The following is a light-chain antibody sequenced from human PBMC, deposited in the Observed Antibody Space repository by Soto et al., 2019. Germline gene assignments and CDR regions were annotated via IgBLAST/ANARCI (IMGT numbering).Light chain of an antibody. V-gene: IGKV3-11*01. J-gene: IGKJ1*01. CDR3: QQRSNWPWT. CDR1: QSVSSD. Sequence: DIVLTQSPATLSLSPGERATISCRASQSVSSDLAWYQQKLGQAPKLLIFDASNRATGIASRFSGSGSGTDFTLTISSLEPDDFAVYYCQQRSNWPWTFGQGTKVDIK. CDR2: DAS.